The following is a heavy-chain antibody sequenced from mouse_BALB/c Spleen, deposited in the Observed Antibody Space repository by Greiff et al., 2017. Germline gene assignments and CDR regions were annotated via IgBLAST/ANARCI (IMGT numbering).Heavy chain of an antibody. CDR2: IYPGSGST. CDR1: GYTFTSYW. CDR3: TRSGYYGYDLYFDY. J-gene: IGHJ2*01. Sequence: LQQPGSELVRPGASVKLSCKASGYTFTSYWMHWVKQRPGQGLEWIGNIYPGSGSTNYDEKFKSKATLTVDTSSSTAYMQLSSLTSEDSAVYYGTRSGYYGYDLYFDYWGQGTTLTVSS. D-gene: IGHD1-2*01. V-gene: IGHV1S22*01.